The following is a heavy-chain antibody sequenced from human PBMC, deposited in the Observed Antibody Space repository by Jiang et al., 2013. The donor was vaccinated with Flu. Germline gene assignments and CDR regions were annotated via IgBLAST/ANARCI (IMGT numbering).Heavy chain of an antibody. CDR1: GGSISSYY. J-gene: IGHJ4*02. Sequence: ETLSLTCTVSGGSISSYYWSWIRQPPGKGLEWIGYIYYSGSTNYNPSLKSRVTISVDTSKNQFSLKLSSVTAADTAVYYCAREDYGDYLYYFDYWGQGTLVTVSS. CDR3: AREDYGDYLYYFDY. V-gene: IGHV4-59*01. CDR2: IYYSGST. D-gene: IGHD4-17*01.